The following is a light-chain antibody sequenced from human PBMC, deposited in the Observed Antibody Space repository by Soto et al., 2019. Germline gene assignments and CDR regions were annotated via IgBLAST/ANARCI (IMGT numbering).Light chain of an antibody. CDR3: QQVSSYPYT. CDR2: AAS. V-gene: IGKV1-9*01. J-gene: IGKJ2*01. Sequence: DIQLTQSPSFLSASVGDRVTITCRASQAIGSYFAWYQVKPGKAPQLLIYAASTLQSGVPSRFSGKGSGTEFTLTISSLLPEDFAMYYCQQVSSYPYTFGQGTKVDIK. CDR1: QAIGSY.